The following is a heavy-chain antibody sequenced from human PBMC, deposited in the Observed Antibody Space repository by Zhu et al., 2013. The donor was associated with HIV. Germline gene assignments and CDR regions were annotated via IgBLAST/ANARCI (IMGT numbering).Heavy chain of an antibody. CDR1: GYTFTSYG. J-gene: IGHJ4*02. V-gene: IGHV1-18*01. D-gene: IGHD3-22*01. CDR3: ARDLHYYDSSGPILGYFDY. Sequence: QVQLVQSGAEVKKPGASVKVSCKASGYTFTSYGISWVRQAPGQGLEWMGWISAYNGNTNYAQKLQGRVTMTTDTSTSTAYMELRSLGSDDTAVYYCARDLHYYDSSGPILGYFDYWGQGTLVTVSS. CDR2: ISAYNGNT.